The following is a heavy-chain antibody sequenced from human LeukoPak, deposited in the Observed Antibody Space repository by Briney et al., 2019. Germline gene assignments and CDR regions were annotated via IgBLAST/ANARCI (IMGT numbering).Heavy chain of an antibody. D-gene: IGHD5-18*01. CDR3: ARSIGYSYGYGYFDY. CDR1: GGSLSNYY. CDR2: IHSSGST. V-gene: IGHV4-59*01. Sequence: SETLSLTCTVSGGSLSNYYWSWIRQSPGKGLEWIAYIHSSGSTNYNPSLKSRVIISVDTSKTQFSLNLSSMTAADTAVYYCARSIGYSYGYGYFDYWGQGTLVTVSS. J-gene: IGHJ4*02.